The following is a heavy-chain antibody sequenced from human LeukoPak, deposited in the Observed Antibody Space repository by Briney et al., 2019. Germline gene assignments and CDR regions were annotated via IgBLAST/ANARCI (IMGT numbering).Heavy chain of an antibody. D-gene: IGHD2-2*01. V-gene: IGHV4-34*01. CDR1: GGSFSGYY. CDR2: INHSGST. J-gene: IGHJ4*02. CDR3: ARYPLYGSSVKEFDY. Sequence: PSETLSLTCAVYGGSFSGYYWSWIRQPPGKGLEWIGEINHSGSTNYNPSLKSRVTISVDTSKNQFSLKLSSVTAADTAVYYCARYPLYGSSVKEFDYWGQGTLVTVSS.